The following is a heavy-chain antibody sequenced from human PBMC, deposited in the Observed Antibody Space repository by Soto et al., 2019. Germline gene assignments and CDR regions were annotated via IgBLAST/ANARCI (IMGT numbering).Heavy chain of an antibody. Sequence: ASETLSLTCTVSGGSISNYYWSWIRQAPGKGLEWIGYIYYTTNYNPSLKSRVTISADTSKNQFSLKLSSVTAADTAVYYCARVPDYWGQGILVTVSS. CDR1: GGSISNYY. CDR3: ARVPDY. J-gene: IGHJ4*02. D-gene: IGHD2-2*01. CDR2: IYYTT. V-gene: IGHV4-59*12.